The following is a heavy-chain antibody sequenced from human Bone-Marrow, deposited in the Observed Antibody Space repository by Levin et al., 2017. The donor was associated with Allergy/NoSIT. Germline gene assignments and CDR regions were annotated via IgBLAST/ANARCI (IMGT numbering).Heavy chain of an antibody. CDR1: GGSISSSPY. CDR3: ARRLDV. CDR2: ISYSGGT. D-gene: IGHD5-12*01. Sequence: SETLSLTCTVSGGSISSSPYWVWVRQPPGTGLEWLGAISYSGGTYYNPSLRSRVTISVDTSKNQFSLNLSSVTAADTAVYYCARRLDVWGKGTTVTVSS. J-gene: IGHJ6*04. V-gene: IGHV4-39*01.